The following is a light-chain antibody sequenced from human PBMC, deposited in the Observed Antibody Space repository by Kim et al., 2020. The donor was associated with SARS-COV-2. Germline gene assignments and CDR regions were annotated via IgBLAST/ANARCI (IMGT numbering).Light chain of an antibody. J-gene: IGKJ1*01. CDR1: QSVSSRY. V-gene: IGKV3-20*01. Sequence: SPGERATLSCRASQSVSSRYVAWYQLKPGQAPRLLIYGTSRRAAGIPDRISGSGSGTDFTLTISRLEPEDFAVYYCQQHGISPWAFGQGTKVDSK. CDR3: QQHGISPWA. CDR2: GTS.